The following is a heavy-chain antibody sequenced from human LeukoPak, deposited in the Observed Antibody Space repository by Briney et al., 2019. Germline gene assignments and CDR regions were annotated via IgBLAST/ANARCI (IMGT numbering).Heavy chain of an antibody. Sequence: GGSLRLSCAASGFTFSSYALHWVRQAPGKGLEWVAVISDDGSNKYYADSVKGRFTISRDKSKNTLYLQMNSLRAEDTAVYYCAKWGGDIVVVVAATKKNYYYYYMDVWGKGTTVTVSS. V-gene: IGHV3-30*04. CDR1: GFTFSSYA. CDR2: ISDDGSNK. D-gene: IGHD2-15*01. CDR3: AKWGGDIVVVVAATKKNYYYYYMDV. J-gene: IGHJ6*03.